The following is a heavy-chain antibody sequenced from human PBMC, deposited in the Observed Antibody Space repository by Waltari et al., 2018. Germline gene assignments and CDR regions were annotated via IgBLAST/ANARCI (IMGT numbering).Heavy chain of an antibody. CDR2: ISSSFSYI. D-gene: IGHD6-6*01. CDR3: ARDLSSSSLDY. V-gene: IGHV3-21*01. J-gene: IGHJ4*02. Sequence: EVQLVESGGGLVKPGGSLRLSCAASGFTFSSYSMNWVRQAPGKGLEAFSSISSSFSYIYYAVSVKVRFTISRDNAKNSLYLQMNSLRAEDTAVYYCARDLSSSSLDYWGQGTLVTVSS. CDR1: GFTFSSYS.